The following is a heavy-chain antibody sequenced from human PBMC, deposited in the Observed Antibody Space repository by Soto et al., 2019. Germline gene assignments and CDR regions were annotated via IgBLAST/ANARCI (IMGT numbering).Heavy chain of an antibody. D-gene: IGHD5-12*01. CDR1: GGSISSGGYS. CDR3: AAGGGLPRYS. V-gene: IGHV4-30-2*01. Sequence: QLQLQESGSGLVKPSQTLSLTCAVSGGSISSGGYSWSWIRQPPGKGLEWIGYIYHSGSTYYNPSLTGRTTISVDRSKNHVSLKLSSVPAADTAVYYCAAGGGLPRYSGGQGTLVTVSS. CDR2: IYHSGST. J-gene: IGHJ5*01.